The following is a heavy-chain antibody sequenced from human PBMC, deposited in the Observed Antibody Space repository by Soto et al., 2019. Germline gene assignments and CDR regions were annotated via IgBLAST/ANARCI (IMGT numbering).Heavy chain of an antibody. CDR2: ISGSGGST. D-gene: IGHD1-26*01. CDR3: AKDRPRVVGALIIFDY. V-gene: IGHV3-23*01. Sequence: PGGSLRLSCAASGFTFSSYAMSWVRQAPGKGLEWVSAISGSGGSTYYADSVKGRFTISRDNSKNTLYLQMNSLRAEDTAVYYCAKDRPRVVGALIIFDYWGQGTLVTVSS. CDR1: GFTFSSYA. J-gene: IGHJ4*02.